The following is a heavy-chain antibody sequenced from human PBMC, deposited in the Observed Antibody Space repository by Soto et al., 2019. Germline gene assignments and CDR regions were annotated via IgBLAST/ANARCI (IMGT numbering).Heavy chain of an antibody. D-gene: IGHD2-15*01. Sequence: PGGSLRLSCAASGFNFNSYTINWVRQAPGKRLEWVSSISSSGYIYSTESLRGRVTISRDNAKNSVYLQINSLRAEDTAVYFCARDCSGGSCYPGMDVWGQGTTVTVSS. CDR2: ISSSGYI. CDR1: GFNFNSYT. J-gene: IGHJ6*02. V-gene: IGHV3-21*01. CDR3: ARDCSGGSCYPGMDV.